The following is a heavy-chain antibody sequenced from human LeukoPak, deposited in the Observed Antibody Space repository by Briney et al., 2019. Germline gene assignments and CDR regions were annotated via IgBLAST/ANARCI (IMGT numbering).Heavy chain of an antibody. Sequence: PSETLSLTCAVYGGSFSGYYWSWIRQPPGKGLEWIGEIYHSGSTNYNPSLKSRVTISVDKSKNQFSLKLSSVTAADTAVYYCARVGGYSGYDLDPFGQGTLVTVSS. CDR3: ARVGGYSGYDLDP. D-gene: IGHD5-12*01. J-gene: IGHJ5*02. CDR1: GGSFSGYY. V-gene: IGHV4-34*01. CDR2: IYHSGST.